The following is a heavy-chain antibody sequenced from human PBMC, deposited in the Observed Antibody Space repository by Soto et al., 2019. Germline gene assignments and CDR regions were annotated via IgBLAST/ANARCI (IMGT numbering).Heavy chain of an antibody. Sequence: PGGSLRLSCAASGFTFSSYGMHWVRQAPGKGLEWVAVISYDGSNKYYADSVKGRFTISRDNSKNTLYLQMNSLRAEDTAVYYCAKERGYSYGYLFYYFDYWGQGT. CDR1: GFTFSSYG. J-gene: IGHJ4*02. CDR3: AKERGYSYGYLFYYFDY. CDR2: ISYDGSNK. D-gene: IGHD5-18*01. V-gene: IGHV3-30*18.